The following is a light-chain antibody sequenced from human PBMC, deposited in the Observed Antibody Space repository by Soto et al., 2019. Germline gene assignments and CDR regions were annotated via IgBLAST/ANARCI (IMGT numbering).Light chain of an antibody. CDR2: DVS. CDR1: QSVTTN. Sequence: IVLTQSPGTLSFSPVERATLSCRASQSVTTNFAWYQQKSGQSPRLLIYDVSIRATGVPARFSGTGSETDFTLTISGLQSEDSAVYFCQQYNNWPFSVGQGTRLEI. CDR3: QQYNNWPFS. J-gene: IGKJ5*01. V-gene: IGKV3-15*01.